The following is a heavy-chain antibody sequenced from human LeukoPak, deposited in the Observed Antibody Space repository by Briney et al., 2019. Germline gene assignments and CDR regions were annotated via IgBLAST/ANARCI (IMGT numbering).Heavy chain of an antibody. Sequence: ASVKVSCKASGYTFTSYAMHWVRQAPGQGLEWMGWINPNSGGTNYAQKFQGRVTITRNTSISTAYMELSSLRSEDTAVYYCARGLYTSDAFDIWGQGTMVTVSS. CDR2: INPNSGGT. D-gene: IGHD4-11*01. CDR1: GYTFTSYA. CDR3: ARGLYTSDAFDI. V-gene: IGHV1-8*03. J-gene: IGHJ3*02.